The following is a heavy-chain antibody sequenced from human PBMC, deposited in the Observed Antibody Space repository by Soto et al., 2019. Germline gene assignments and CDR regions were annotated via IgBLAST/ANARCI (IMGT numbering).Heavy chain of an antibody. D-gene: IGHD3-22*01. CDR1: GGSISSYY. Sequence: PSETLSLTCTVSGGSISSYYWSWIRQPPGKGLEWIGYIYYSGSTNYNPSLKSRVTISVDTSKNQFSLKLSSVTAADTAVYYCARKLEYDSSGYFPYYYYYGMDVWGQGTTVTVSS. CDR3: ARKLEYDSSGYFPYYYYYGMDV. V-gene: IGHV4-59*01. J-gene: IGHJ6*02. CDR2: IYYSGST.